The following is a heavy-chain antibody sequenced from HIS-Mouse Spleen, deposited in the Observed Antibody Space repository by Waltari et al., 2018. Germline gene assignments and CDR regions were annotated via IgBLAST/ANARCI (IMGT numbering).Heavy chain of an antibody. CDR3: AREIPYSSSWYDWYFDL. CDR1: GGSISSSSYY. D-gene: IGHD6-13*01. CDR2: IYYSGST. V-gene: IGHV4-39*07. Sequence: QLQLQESGPGLVKPSETLSLTCTVSGGSISSSSYYGGGIRQPPGKGLEWIGSIYYSGSTYYNPSLKSRVTISVDTSKNQFSLKLSSVTAADTAVYYCAREIPYSSSWYDWYFDLWGRGTLVTVSS. J-gene: IGHJ2*01.